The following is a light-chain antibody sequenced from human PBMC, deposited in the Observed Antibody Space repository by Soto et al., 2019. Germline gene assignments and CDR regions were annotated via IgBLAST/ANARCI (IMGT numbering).Light chain of an antibody. CDR2: NNN. CDR3: AAWDNSLTTFYV. V-gene: IGLV1-44*01. CDR1: NANIVTNT. Sequence: QSVLTHAPSASGTPGQRLSIWGSGGNANIVTNTVNWYHQFPGTAPKLLIYNNNQRPSGVPDRFSGSKSATSASLAISGLQSEDEADYYCAAWDNSLTTFYVFGTGTKVTAL. J-gene: IGLJ1*01.